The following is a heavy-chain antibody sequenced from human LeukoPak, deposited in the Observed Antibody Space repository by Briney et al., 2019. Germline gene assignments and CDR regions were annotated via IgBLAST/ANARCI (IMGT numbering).Heavy chain of an antibody. Sequence: SETLSLTCSVSGGSIRSYYWNWIRQPPGKGLEWIGYIYYSGSTNYNPSLKSRVTMSVDTSKNQFSLKLSSVTAADTAVYYCAIGTSYGDYSLDYWGQGTLVTVSS. J-gene: IGHJ4*02. D-gene: IGHD4-17*01. CDR1: GGSIRSYY. CDR3: AIGTSYGDYSLDY. V-gene: IGHV4-59*12. CDR2: IYYSGST.